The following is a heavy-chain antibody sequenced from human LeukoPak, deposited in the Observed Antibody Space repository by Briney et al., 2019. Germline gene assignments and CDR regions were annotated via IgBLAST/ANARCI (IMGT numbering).Heavy chain of an antibody. CDR2: IYYSGST. CDR3: ARECEMATIRGACDAFDI. J-gene: IGHJ3*02. Sequence: SETLSLTCAVYGGSFSGYYWSWIRQHPGKGLEWIGYIYYSGSTYYNPSLKSRVTISVDTSKNQFSLKPSSVTAADTAVYYCARECEMATIRGACDAFDIWGQGTMVTVSS. V-gene: IGHV4-31*11. D-gene: IGHD5-24*01. CDR1: GGSFSGYY.